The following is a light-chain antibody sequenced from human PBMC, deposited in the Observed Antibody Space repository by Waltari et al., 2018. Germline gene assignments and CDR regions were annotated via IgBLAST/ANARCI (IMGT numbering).Light chain of an antibody. V-gene: IGKV1-39*01. J-gene: IGKJ2*01. CDR3: QQSYTTPYT. CDR1: QLVDNF. Sequence: DIQMTQSPSSLSVSVGDRVIITCRASQLVDNFLNCYQQNLGQAPSLLIYAASMLQSGGPSRFMGGAAGTDFNLSICSLKPEDFATYYCQQSYTTPYTFGQGTRLDIK. CDR2: AAS.